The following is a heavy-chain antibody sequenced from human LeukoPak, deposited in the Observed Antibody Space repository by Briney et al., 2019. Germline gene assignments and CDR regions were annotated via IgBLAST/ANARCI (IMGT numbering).Heavy chain of an antibody. CDR2: IYDSGST. Sequence: PSETQSLTCTVSGASISSYYWSWIRQPPGKGLEWIGYIYDSGSTNYNPSLKSRVTMSLDTSKNQFSLKLSSVTAADTAVYYCARVCSTTSSCIRYWGQGTLVTVSS. CDR1: GASISSYY. CDR3: ARVCSTTSSCIRY. D-gene: IGHD6-13*01. J-gene: IGHJ4*02. V-gene: IGHV4-59*01.